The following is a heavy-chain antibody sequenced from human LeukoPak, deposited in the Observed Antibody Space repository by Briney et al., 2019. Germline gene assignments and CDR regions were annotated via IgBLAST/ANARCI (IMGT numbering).Heavy chain of an antibody. CDR2: ISSSSSYI. D-gene: IGHD6-13*01. Sequence: GGSLRLSCAASGFTFSSYSMNWVRQAPGKGLEWVSSISSSSSYIYYADSVKGRFTISRDNSKNTLYLQMNSLRAEDTAVYYCAKAPSSRVARYDYWGQGTLVTVSS. V-gene: IGHV3-21*04. CDR1: GFTFSSYS. CDR3: AKAPSSRVARYDY. J-gene: IGHJ4*02.